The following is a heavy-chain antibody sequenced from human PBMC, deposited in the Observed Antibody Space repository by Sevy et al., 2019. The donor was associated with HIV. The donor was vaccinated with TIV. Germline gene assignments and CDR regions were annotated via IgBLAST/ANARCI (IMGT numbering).Heavy chain of an antibody. D-gene: IGHD3-3*01. V-gene: IGHV3-66*01. J-gene: IGHJ6*02. CDR1: GFTVSSNY. Sequence: GGSLRLSCAASGFTVSSNYMSWVRQAPGKGLEWVSVIYSGGSTYYADSVKGRFTISRDNSKNTLYLQMNSLRAEDTAVYYCARVRTYYDFSMDVWGQRTTVTVSS. CDR3: ARVRTYYDFSMDV. CDR2: IYSGGST.